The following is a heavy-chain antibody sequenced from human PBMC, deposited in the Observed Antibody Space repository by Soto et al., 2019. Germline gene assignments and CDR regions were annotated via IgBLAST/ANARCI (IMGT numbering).Heavy chain of an antibody. J-gene: IGHJ4*02. V-gene: IGHV3-74*01. Sequence: GGSLRLSCAASGFTFSSYWMHWIRQAPGKGLVWVSRINSDGSAINYADSVKGRFTVSRDNAKNTLYLQMNSLRAEDTAVYYCVRAWAGYWGQGTLVTVSS. CDR3: VRAWAGY. CDR2: INSDGSAI. CDR1: GFTFSSYW. D-gene: IGHD6-19*01.